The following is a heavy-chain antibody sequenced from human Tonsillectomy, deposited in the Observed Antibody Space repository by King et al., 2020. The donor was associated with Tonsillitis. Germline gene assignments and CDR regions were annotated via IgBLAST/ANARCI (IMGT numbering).Heavy chain of an antibody. CDR3: ARGGSYFRVVAFDI. V-gene: IGHV3-74*01. Sequence: VQLVESGGGLVQPGGSLRLSCAASGFTFSSYWMHWVRQAPGKGLVWVSRINSDGSSTNYADSVKGRFTISRDNAKNTLYLQMNSLRAEDTAVYYCARGGSYFRVVAFDIWGQGTMVTVSS. D-gene: IGHD2-15*01. CDR1: GFTFSSYW. CDR2: INSDGSST. J-gene: IGHJ3*02.